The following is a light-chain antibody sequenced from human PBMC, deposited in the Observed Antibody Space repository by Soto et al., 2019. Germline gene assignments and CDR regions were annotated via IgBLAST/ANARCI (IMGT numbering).Light chain of an antibody. CDR3: QQYSFLPRT. CDR1: QSVSSSY. J-gene: IGKJ1*01. Sequence: PGERATLSCRASQSVSSSYLAWYQQKPGQAPRLLIYGASSRATGIPDRFSGSGSGTDFTLTISRLEPEDFAVYYCQQYSFLPRTFGQGTKVDIK. V-gene: IGKV3-20*01. CDR2: GAS.